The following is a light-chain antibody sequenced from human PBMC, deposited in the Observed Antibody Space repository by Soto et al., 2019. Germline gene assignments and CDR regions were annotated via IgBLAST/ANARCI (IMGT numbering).Light chain of an antibody. CDR1: SSDVGSYNL. V-gene: IGLV2-23*02. Sequence: QSALTQPASVSGSPGQSITISCTGTSSDVGSYNLVSWYQQHPGKAPKHMICEVSKRPSGVSNRFSGSKSGNTASLTISGLQAEDEADYYCCSYAGSSTVFGTGTKVTVL. CDR3: CSYAGSSTV. CDR2: EVS. J-gene: IGLJ1*01.